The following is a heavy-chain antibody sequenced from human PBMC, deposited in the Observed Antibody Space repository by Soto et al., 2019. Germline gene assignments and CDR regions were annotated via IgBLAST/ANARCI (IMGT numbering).Heavy chain of an antibody. CDR3: ARQRTTVVTQAYFDH. J-gene: IGHJ4*02. CDR2: IYYSGRT. CDR1: GESISSSSYY. V-gene: IGHV4-39*01. D-gene: IGHD2-21*02. Sequence: PSETLSLTCIVSGESISSSSYYWGWIRQPPGKGLEWIGSIYYSGRTYYNPSFKSRVTISIDTPKNQFSLKLSSVTATDTAVYYCARQRTTVVTQAYFDHWGQGALVTVS.